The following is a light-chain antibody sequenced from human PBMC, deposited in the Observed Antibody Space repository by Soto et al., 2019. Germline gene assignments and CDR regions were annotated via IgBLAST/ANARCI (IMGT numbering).Light chain of an antibody. Sequence: DIQMTQSPSSVYASVGDRVTITCRASQGISNCLAWYQQQPGKAPKLLIYGASSLQSGVPSRVSGGGSGTHFTLIISSLQPEDFATYYCQQTNTFLPLTFGGGTKVEI. J-gene: IGKJ4*01. CDR2: GAS. CDR1: QGISNC. CDR3: QQTNTFLPLT. V-gene: IGKV1-12*01.